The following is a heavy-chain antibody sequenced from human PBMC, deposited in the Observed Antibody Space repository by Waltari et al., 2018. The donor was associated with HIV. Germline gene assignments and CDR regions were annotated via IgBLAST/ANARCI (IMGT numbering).Heavy chain of an antibody. CDR1: GFTFRSYW. V-gene: IGHV3-7*04. CDR3: ARGGFYGSGSKVN. Sequence: EVQLVESGGGLVQPGGSLRLSCAASGFTFRSYWMSWVRQAAGKGLEWVANRKKDGSEKYYVDSVNGRFTISRDNAENSLYLQMNSLRAEDTAVYYCARGGFYGSGSKVNWGQGTLVTVSS. D-gene: IGHD3-10*01. CDR2: RKKDGSEK. J-gene: IGHJ4*02.